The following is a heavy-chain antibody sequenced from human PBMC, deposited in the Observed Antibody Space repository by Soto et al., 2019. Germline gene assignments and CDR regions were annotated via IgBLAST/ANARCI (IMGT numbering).Heavy chain of an antibody. V-gene: IGHV3-30*18. D-gene: IGHD2-21*02. CDR1: GFTFSGYG. CDR3: AKASDGVDY. Sequence: QVQLVESGGGVVQPGRSLRLSCAASGFTFSGYGMHWVRQAPGKGLEWVAVISYDGSNKYYADSVKGRFTISRDSSKNMLYLQMNSLRAEDTAVYYCAKASDGVDYWGQGTLVTVSS. J-gene: IGHJ4*02. CDR2: ISYDGSNK.